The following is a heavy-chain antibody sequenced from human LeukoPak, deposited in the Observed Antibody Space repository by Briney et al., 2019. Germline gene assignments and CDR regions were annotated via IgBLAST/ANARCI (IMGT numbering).Heavy chain of an antibody. CDR1: GYTFTTYD. CDR2: MNPHSGNT. D-gene: IGHD4-17*01. CDR3: ARGEGTAVTTYYYYYAMDV. V-gene: IGHV1-8*01. J-gene: IGHJ6*02. Sequence: ASVKVSCTASGYTFTTYDISWVRQATGQGLEWMGWMNPHSGNTGYAQKFQGRVTMTRNTSISTAYMELSSLRSEDTAVYYCARGEGTAVTTYYYYYAMDVWGPGTTVTVSS.